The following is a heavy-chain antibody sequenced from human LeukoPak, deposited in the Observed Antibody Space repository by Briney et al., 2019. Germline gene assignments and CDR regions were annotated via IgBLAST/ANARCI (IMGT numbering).Heavy chain of an antibody. CDR3: AKDNMVHSSGYYYYFDY. J-gene: IGHJ4*02. CDR1: GFTFSSYA. Sequence: GGSLRLSCAASGFTFSSYAMSWVRQAPGKGLEWVSAISGSGGSTYYADSVKGRFTISRDNSKNTLYLQMNSLRAEDTAVYYCAKDNMVHSSGYYYYFDYWCQGTLVTVSS. V-gene: IGHV3-23*01. CDR2: ISGSGGST. D-gene: IGHD3-22*01.